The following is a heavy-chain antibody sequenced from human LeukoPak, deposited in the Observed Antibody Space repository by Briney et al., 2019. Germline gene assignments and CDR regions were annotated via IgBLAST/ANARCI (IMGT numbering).Heavy chain of an antibody. CDR1: GGTFSSYA. CDR2: IIPIFGTA. Sequence: PVKVSCKASGGTFSSYAISWVRQAPGQGLEWMGGIIPIFGTANYAQKFQGRVTITADESTSTAYMELSSLRSEDTAVYYCARARDYGDYAAGYWGQGTLVTVSS. V-gene: IGHV1-69*13. CDR3: ARARDYGDYAAGY. D-gene: IGHD4-17*01. J-gene: IGHJ4*02.